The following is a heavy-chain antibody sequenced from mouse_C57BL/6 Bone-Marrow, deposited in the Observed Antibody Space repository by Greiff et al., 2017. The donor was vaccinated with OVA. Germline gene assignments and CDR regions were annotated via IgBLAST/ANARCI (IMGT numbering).Heavy chain of an antibody. D-gene: IGHD2-3*01. V-gene: IGHV5-17*01. CDR2: ISSGSSTI. J-gene: IGHJ4*01. CDR1: GFTFSDYG. Sequence: EVQLVESGGGLVKPGGSLKLSCAASGFTFSDYGMHWVRQAPEKGLEWVAYISSGSSTIYYADTVKGRFTISRDNAKNTLFLQMTSLRSEDTAMYYCARAYDGYYLYAMDYWGQGTSVTVSS. CDR3: ARAYDGYYLYAMDY.